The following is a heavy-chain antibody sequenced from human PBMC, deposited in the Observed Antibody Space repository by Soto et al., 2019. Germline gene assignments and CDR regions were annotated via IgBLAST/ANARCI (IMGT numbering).Heavy chain of an antibody. CDR2: MNPNSGNT. D-gene: IGHD3-16*02. CDR1: GYTFTSYD. CDR3: ARGHSRIDYIWGSYRNDAFDI. V-gene: IGHV1-8*01. J-gene: IGHJ3*02. Sequence: ASVKVSCKASGYTFTSYDINWVRQATGQGLEWMGWMNPNSGNTGYAQKFQGRVTMTRNTSISTAYMELSSLRSEDTAVHYCARGHSRIDYIWGSYRNDAFDIWGQGTMVTVSS.